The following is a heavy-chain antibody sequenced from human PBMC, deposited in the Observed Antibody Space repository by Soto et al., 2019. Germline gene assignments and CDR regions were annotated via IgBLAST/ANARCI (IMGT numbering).Heavy chain of an antibody. Sequence: GSLRLSCAASGFTFSSYAMGWVRQAPGKGLEWVSTISGSGGTTYYADSVKGRFTISRDNSKNTLYLQMNSLRAEDTAIYYCAKNKETGTTGGLGYWGQGTLVTVSS. J-gene: IGHJ4*02. V-gene: IGHV3-23*01. D-gene: IGHD1-1*01. CDR3: AKNKETGTTGGLGY. CDR1: GFTFSSYA. CDR2: ISGSGGTT.